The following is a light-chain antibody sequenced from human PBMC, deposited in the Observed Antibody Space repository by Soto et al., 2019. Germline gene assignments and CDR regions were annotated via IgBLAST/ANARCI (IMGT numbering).Light chain of an antibody. V-gene: IGKV1-33*01. Sequence: DLQMTQSPSSLSASVGDRVTITCQASQDXXXXXYWYQQKPGKAPKLLVYDASNLETGVPSRFXXXXSXTXFXXXXXXXQXEDIATYYCQQYDNHPALTFGGGTKVEIK. J-gene: IGKJ4*01. CDR1: QDXXXX. CDR2: DAS. CDR3: QQYDNHPALT.